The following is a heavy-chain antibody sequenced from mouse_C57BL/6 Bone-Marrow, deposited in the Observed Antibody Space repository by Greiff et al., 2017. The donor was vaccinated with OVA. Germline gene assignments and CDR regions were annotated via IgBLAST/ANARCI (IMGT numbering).Heavy chain of an antibody. D-gene: IGHD1-1*02. Sequence: DVQLQESGPGLVKPSQSLSLTCSVTGYSITSGYYWNWIRQFPGNKLEWMGYISYDGSNNYNPSLKNRISITRDTSKNQFFLKLNSVTTEDTATYYCAREWFFFDYWGQGTTLTVSS. J-gene: IGHJ2*01. CDR2: ISYDGSN. CDR1: GYSITSGYY. V-gene: IGHV3-6*01. CDR3: AREWFFFDY.